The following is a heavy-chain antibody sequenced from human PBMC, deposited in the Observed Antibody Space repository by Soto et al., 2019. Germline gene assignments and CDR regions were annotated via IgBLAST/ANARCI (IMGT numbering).Heavy chain of an antibody. J-gene: IGHJ1*01. V-gene: IGHV3-33*01. CDR1: GFTFSSYG. Sequence: LRLSCAASGFTFSSYGMHWVRQAPGKGLEWVAVIWYDGSNKYYADSVKGRFTISRDNSKNTLYLQMNSLKTEDTAVYYCTTSADTAMPPAEYFQHWGQGTLVTVSS. CDR2: IWYDGSNK. CDR3: TTSADTAMPPAEYFQH. D-gene: IGHD5-18*01.